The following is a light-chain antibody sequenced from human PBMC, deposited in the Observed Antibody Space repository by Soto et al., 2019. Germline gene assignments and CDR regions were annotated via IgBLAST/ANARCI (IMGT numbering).Light chain of an antibody. CDR3: QQAKSSPYT. Sequence: DTHMTQYPSSVCASLGPRVCIPCRASQGIDNWLAWYQQKPAKAPKRLIYVASNLQTGVPSRFSGSGSGAEFTLTTISRQPEDFATDYYQQAKSSPYTFGQGTKVDIK. CDR2: VAS. V-gene: IGKV1-12*01. J-gene: IGKJ2*01. CDR1: QGIDNW.